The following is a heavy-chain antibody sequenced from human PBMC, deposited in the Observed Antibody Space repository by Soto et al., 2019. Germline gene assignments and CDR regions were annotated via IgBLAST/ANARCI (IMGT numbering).Heavy chain of an antibody. Sequence: GGLLRLSCGASGFTFSSYAMSWVSQAPGKGLEWVSAISGSGGSTYYADSVKGRFTISRDNSKNTLYLQMNSLRAEDTAVYYCAKGQGSGWPYHWGQGTLVTVSS. J-gene: IGHJ4*02. V-gene: IGHV3-23*01. CDR3: AKGQGSGWPYH. CDR2: ISGSGGST. CDR1: GFTFSSYA. D-gene: IGHD6-19*01.